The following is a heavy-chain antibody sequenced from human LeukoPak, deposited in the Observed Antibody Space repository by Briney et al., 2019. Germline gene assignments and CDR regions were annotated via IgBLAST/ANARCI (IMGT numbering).Heavy chain of an antibody. Sequence: PGESLRLSCVVSGFNFTAYSINCVRQAPGMGLEWVSSISTGTNYKYYADSVRGRFTISRDNAKNSVYLQMNSLRVGETAVYYCATGGLYSSSETWGQGTLVIVSS. V-gene: IGHV3-21*01. J-gene: IGHJ5*02. CDR2: ISTGTNYK. CDR3: ATGGLYSSSET. D-gene: IGHD6-6*01. CDR1: GFNFTAYS.